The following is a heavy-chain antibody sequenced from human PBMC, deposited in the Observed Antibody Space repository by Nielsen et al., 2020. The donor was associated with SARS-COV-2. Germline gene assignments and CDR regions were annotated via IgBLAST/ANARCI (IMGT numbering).Heavy chain of an antibody. CDR2: ISGSGGST. V-gene: IGHV3-23*01. Sequence: WIRQPPGKGLEWVSAISGSGGSTYYADSVKGRFTISRDNSKNTLYLQMNSLRAEDTAVYYCAKDLRELFPNWFDPWGQGTLVTVSS. J-gene: IGHJ5*02. D-gene: IGHD3-10*01. CDR3: AKDLRELFPNWFDP.